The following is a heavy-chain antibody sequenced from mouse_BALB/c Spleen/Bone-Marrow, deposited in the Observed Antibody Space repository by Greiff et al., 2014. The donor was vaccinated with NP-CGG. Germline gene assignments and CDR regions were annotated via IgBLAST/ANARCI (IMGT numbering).Heavy chain of an antibody. CDR1: GYTLTSYW. CDR2: IDPYDSET. Sequence: VKLMESGAELVRPGASVKLSCKASGYTLTSYWMNWVKQRPEQGLEWIGRIDPYDSETHYNQKFKDKAILTVDKSSSTAYMQISSLTSEDSAVYYCARGRDYDVFSYWGQGTLVTVSA. CDR3: ARGRDYDVFSY. V-gene: IGHV1-52*01. D-gene: IGHD2-4*01. J-gene: IGHJ3*01.